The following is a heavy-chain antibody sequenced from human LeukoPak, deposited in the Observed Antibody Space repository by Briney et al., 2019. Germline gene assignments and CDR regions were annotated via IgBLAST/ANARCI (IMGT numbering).Heavy chain of an antibody. CDR3: AKDASYDYVWGSYRPNWFDP. CDR1: GFTFSSYA. V-gene: IGHV3-23*01. Sequence: PGGSLRLSCAASGFTFSSYAMSWVRQAPGKGLEWVSAISGSGGSTYYADSVKGRFTISRDNSKNTLYLQMNSLRAEDTAVYYCAKDASYDYVWGSYRPNWFDPWGQGTLVTVSS. CDR2: ISGSGGST. D-gene: IGHD3-16*02. J-gene: IGHJ5*02.